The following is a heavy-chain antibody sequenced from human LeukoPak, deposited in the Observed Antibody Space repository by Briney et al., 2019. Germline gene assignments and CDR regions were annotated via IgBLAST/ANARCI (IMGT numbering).Heavy chain of an antibody. D-gene: IGHD4-17*01. Sequence: SETLSLTCTVSGGSISTSNYYWSWIRQPPGKGLEWIGEINHSGSTNYNPSLKSRVTISVDTSKNQFSLKLSSVTAADTAVYYCARGSTDGDYVNWFDPWGQGTLVTVSS. V-gene: IGHV4-39*07. J-gene: IGHJ5*02. CDR1: GGSISTSNYY. CDR2: INHSGST. CDR3: ARGSTDGDYVNWFDP.